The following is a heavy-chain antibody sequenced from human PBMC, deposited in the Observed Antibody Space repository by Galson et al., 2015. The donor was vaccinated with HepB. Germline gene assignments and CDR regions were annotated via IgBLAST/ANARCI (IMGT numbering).Heavy chain of an antibody. CDR1: GDSVSGNSAA. V-gene: IGHV6-1*01. D-gene: IGHD1-26*01. CDR2: TYYRSKWYN. Sequence: CAISGDSVSGNSAAWNWIRQSPSRGLEWLGGTYYRSKWYNDYAVSVESRITINSDTSKNQFSLQLNSVTPEDTAVYYCAGGDSGFDSWGQGTLVTVSS. J-gene: IGHJ4*02. CDR3: AGGDSGFDS.